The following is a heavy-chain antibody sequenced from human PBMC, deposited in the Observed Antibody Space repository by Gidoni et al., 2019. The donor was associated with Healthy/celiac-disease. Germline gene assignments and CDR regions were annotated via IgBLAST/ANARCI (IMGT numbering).Heavy chain of an antibody. J-gene: IGHJ4*02. CDR3: AREGAGGNWFAY. CDR2: INHSGST. D-gene: IGHD2-15*01. Sequence: QVQLQQCGARRFKPSQALSLTCAVDGGSFSGYYWSWIRQPPGKGLGWIGEINHSGSTNYNPSLKSRVTISVDTSKNQFSLKLSSVTAAATAVYYCAREGAGGNWFAYWGQGTLVTVSS. CDR1: GGSFSGYY. V-gene: IGHV4-34*01.